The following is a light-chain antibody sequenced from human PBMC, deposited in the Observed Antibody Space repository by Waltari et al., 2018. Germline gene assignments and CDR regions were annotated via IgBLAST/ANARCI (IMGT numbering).Light chain of an antibody. CDR3: AAWDDRLSGWV. Sequence: QSVLTQPPSVSGNPGQRVTISCSGCTSNLGSNSFHWYQQFPGTAPQVRISRSNQWPSGVPDRFSGSKSGTSASLAISGLRSEDEGDYYCAAWDDRLSGWVFGGGTKLTVL. J-gene: IGLJ3*02. V-gene: IGLV1-47*01. CDR1: TSNLGSNS. CDR2: RSN.